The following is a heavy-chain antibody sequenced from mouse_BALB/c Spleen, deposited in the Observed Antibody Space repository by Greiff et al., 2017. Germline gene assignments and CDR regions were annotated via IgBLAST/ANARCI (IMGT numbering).Heavy chain of an antibody. V-gene: IGHV2-9*02. D-gene: IGHD2-4*01. CDR2: IWAGGST. CDR1: GFSLTSYG. J-gene: IGHJ3*01. Sequence: VKLVESGPGLVAPSQSLSITCTVSGFSLTSYGVHWVRQPPGKGLEWLGVIWAGGSTNYNSALMSRLSISKDNSKSQVFLKMNSLQTDDTAMYYCAIYDYAWFAYWGQGTLVTVSA. CDR3: AIYDYAWFAY.